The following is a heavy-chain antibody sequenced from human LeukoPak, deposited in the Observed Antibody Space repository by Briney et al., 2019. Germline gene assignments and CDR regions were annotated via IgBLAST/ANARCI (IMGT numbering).Heavy chain of an antibody. CDR2: INPNSGGT. J-gene: IGHJ4*02. CDR3: ARGSYYDSSGYYGY. D-gene: IGHD3-22*01. V-gene: IGHV1-2*02. Sequence: ASLKVSCKASGYTFTGYYMHWVRQAPGQGLEWMGWINPNSGGTNYAQKFQGRVTMTRDTSISTAYMELSRLRSDDTAVYYRARGSYYDSSGYYGYWGQGTLVTVSS. CDR1: GYTFTGYY.